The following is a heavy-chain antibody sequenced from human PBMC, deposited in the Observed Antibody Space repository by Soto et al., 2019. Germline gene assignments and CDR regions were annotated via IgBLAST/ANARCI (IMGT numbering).Heavy chain of an antibody. J-gene: IGHJ4*02. D-gene: IGHD3-3*01. CDR3: AKAFDPSGYRYERAFDY. V-gene: IGHV3-23*01. CDR2: LAGSGAGT. CDR1: GFTFSTYA. Sequence: EVQLLESGGGLVQPGGSLRLSCAASGFTFSTYAMSWVRQAPGKGLEWVASLAGSGAGTYIADSEKGRFTISRDNFKNTLFLQMKSLRAKDTAVDYCAKAFDPSGYRYERAFDYWGQGILISVSS.